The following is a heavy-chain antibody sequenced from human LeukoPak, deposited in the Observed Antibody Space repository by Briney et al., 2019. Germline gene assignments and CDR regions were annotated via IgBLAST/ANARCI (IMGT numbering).Heavy chain of an antibody. Sequence: ASVKVSCKASGYTFTSYAMNWVRQAPGQGLEWMGWINTNTGNPTYAQGFTGRSVFSLDTSVSTAYLQISSLKAEDTAVYYCARDTREYCSSTSCSGLYYFDYWGQGTLVTVSS. CDR2: INTNTGNP. V-gene: IGHV7-4-1*02. CDR1: GYTFTSYA. J-gene: IGHJ4*02. CDR3: ARDTREYCSSTSCSGLYYFDY. D-gene: IGHD2-2*01.